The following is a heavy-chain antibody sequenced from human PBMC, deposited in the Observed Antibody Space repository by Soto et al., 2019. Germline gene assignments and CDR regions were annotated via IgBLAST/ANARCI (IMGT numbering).Heavy chain of an antibody. CDR3: AKGPGYTVTTSLDY. CDR1: GFTFRSYA. Sequence: GGSLRLSCAASGFTFRSYALSWVRQAPAKGLEWVSDISGSGGGTDYADSVKGRFTISRDNSKNTLYLQMNSLRAEDTAAYYCAKGPGYTVTTSLDYWGQGALVTVSS. CDR2: ISGSGGGT. J-gene: IGHJ4*02. D-gene: IGHD4-17*01. V-gene: IGHV3-23*01.